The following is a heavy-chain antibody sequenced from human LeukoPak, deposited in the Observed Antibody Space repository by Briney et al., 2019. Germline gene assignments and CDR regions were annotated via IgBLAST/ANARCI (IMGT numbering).Heavy chain of an antibody. CDR2: ISGTGFTT. V-gene: IGHV3-23*01. D-gene: IGHD1-20*01. CDR3: AKDGYNWIAFDD. Sequence: PGGSLRLSCAASGFTLSTYAMHWVRQAPGKGLEWVAYISGTGFTTYYADSVKGRFTISSDSSKNTLFLQMNSLTAEDTAIYYCAKDGYNWIAFDDWGQGTLVTVSS. J-gene: IGHJ4*02. CDR1: GFTLSTYA.